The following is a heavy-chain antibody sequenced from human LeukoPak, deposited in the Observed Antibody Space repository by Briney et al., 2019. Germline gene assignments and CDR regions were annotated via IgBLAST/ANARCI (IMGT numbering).Heavy chain of an antibody. CDR2: ISVYNGNT. Sequence: ASVKVSCKASGYTFTSYGISWVRQAPGQGLEWMGWISVYNGNTKHAQKFQGRVSMTTDTSTSTAYMELRSLRFDDTAVYYCARVFYYDSSGYYSGAFDIWGQGTMVTVSS. CDR1: GYTFTSYG. J-gene: IGHJ3*02. CDR3: ARVFYYDSSGYYSGAFDI. V-gene: IGHV1-18*01. D-gene: IGHD3-22*01.